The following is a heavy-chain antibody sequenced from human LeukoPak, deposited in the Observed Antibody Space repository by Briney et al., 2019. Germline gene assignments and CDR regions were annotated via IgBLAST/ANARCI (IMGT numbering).Heavy chain of an antibody. J-gene: IGHJ3*02. D-gene: IGHD6-19*01. CDR3: ARPRLGEWLVWNAFDI. V-gene: IGHV3-48*01. CDR2: ISSRNSTI. Sequence: GGSLRLSCAASGFTFSSYSMNWVRQAPGKGLEGVSYISSRNSTIYYADSVKGRFTITRDNDKNSLYLQMNSLSAEDTAVYCCARPRLGEWLVWNAFDIWGQGTMVTVSS. CDR1: GFTFSSYS.